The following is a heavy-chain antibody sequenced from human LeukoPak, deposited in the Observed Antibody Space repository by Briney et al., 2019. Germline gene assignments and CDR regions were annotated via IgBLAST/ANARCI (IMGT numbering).Heavy chain of an antibody. Sequence: PGGSLRLSCAASGFTFSSYWMHWVRQAPGKGLVWVSRINSDGSSTSYADSVKGRFTISRDNAKNTLYLQMNSLRAEDTAVYYCARNPYYDFWSGYYLDYWGQGTLVTVSS. CDR2: INSDGSST. V-gene: IGHV3-74*01. D-gene: IGHD3-3*01. CDR1: GFTFSSYW. J-gene: IGHJ4*02. CDR3: ARNPYYDFWSGYYLDY.